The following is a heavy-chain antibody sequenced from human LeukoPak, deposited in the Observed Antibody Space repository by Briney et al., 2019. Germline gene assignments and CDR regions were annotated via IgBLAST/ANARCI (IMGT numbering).Heavy chain of an antibody. CDR1: GFTFSSDA. Sequence: GGSLRLSCAASGFTFSSDAMSWVRQAPGKGLEWVSVISGSGGSTYYADSVKGRFTISRDNSKNTLYLQMNSLRAEDTAVYYCAKGTLGYCTNGVCYPFDYWGQGTLVTVSS. J-gene: IGHJ4*02. V-gene: IGHV3-23*01. CDR3: AKGTLGYCTNGVCYPFDY. D-gene: IGHD2-8*01. CDR2: ISGSGGST.